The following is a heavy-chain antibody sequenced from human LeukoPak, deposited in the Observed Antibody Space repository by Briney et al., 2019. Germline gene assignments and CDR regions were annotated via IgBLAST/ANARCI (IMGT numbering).Heavy chain of an antibody. Sequence: GGSLRLSCAASGFTFSSYSMNWVRQAPGKGLEWVSGSASTGRTYYADSVKGRFTIYRDNSKNTLYLQMNSLRAEDTAIYHCAQDRVWGAYAYWGQGALVTVSS. CDR1: GFTFSSYS. D-gene: IGHD2-21*01. V-gene: IGHV3-23*01. CDR3: AQDRVWGAYAY. CDR2: SASTGRT. J-gene: IGHJ4*02.